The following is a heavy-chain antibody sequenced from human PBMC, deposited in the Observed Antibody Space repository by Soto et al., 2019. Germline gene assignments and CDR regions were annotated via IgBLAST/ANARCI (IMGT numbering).Heavy chain of an antibody. J-gene: IGHJ4*02. CDR2: ISAYNGNT. Sequence: ASVKVSCKASGYTFTSYGISWVRQAPGQGLEWMGWISAYNGNTNYAQKLQGRVTMTTDTSTSTAYMELRSLRSDDTAVYYCARGIAVAGTTMNYFDYWGQGTLVTVSS. CDR3: ARGIAVAGTTMNYFDY. CDR1: GYTFTSYG. D-gene: IGHD6-19*01. V-gene: IGHV1-18*01.